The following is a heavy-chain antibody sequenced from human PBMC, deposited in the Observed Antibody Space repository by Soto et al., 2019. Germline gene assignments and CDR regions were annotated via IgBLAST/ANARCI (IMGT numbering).Heavy chain of an antibody. CDR1: GGYFSGYY. J-gene: IGHJ4*02. D-gene: IGHD6-19*01. CDR3: ARSMQWLIQSLDY. CDR2: INHSGST. Sequence: SETLSLPYAVYGGYFSGYYCSWIRQPPGKGLEWIGEINHSGSTNYNPSLKSRVTISVDTSKNQFSLKLSSVTAADTAMYYCARSMQWLIQSLDYWGQGTLVTVSS. V-gene: IGHV4-34*01.